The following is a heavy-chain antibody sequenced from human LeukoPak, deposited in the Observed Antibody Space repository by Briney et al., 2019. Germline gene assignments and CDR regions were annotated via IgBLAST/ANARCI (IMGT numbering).Heavy chain of an antibody. V-gene: IGHV4-61*02. CDR2: IYTSGST. CDR1: GGSISSGSYY. J-gene: IGHJ5*02. CDR3: ARAHPGYCSGGSCTANWFDP. D-gene: IGHD2-15*01. Sequence: PSEILSLTCTVSGGSISSGSYYWSWIRQPAGKGLEWIGRIYTSGSTNYNPSLKSRVTMSVDTSKNQFSLKLSSVTAADTAVYYCARAHPGYCSGGSCTANWFDPWGQGTLVTVSS.